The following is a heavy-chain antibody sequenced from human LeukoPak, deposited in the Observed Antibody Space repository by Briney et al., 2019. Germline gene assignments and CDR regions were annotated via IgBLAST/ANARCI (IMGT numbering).Heavy chain of an antibody. CDR2: INPDGSEK. D-gene: IGHD3-16*01. Sequence: PGGSLRLSCAASGFTFSSYEMKWVRQAPGKGLYWVSNINPDGSEKYYVDSVKGRFTISRDNAKNSLYLQMNSLRAEDTAVYYCARTYAYDATGDRGHWGQGTLVTVSS. CDR3: ARTYAYDATGDRGH. CDR1: GFTFSSYE. J-gene: IGHJ4*02. V-gene: IGHV3-7*01.